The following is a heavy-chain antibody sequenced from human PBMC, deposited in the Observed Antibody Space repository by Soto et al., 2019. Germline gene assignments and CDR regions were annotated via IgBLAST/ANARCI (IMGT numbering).Heavy chain of an antibody. CDR3: ARRGYDYYFDY. J-gene: IGHJ4*02. CDR2: IYYSGST. CDR1: GGSISSSSYY. Sequence: SETLSLTCTVSGGSISSSSYYWGWIRQPPGKGLEWIGSIYYSGSTYYNPSLKSRVTISVDTSKNQFSLKLSSVTAADTAVYYCARRGYDYYFDYWGQGTLVTVS. V-gene: IGHV4-39*01. D-gene: IGHD5-12*01.